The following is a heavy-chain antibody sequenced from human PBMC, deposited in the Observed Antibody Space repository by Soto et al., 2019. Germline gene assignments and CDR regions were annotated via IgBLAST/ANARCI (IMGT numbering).Heavy chain of an antibody. CDR3: ARENFYDSSGYYPNWFDP. J-gene: IGHJ5*02. D-gene: IGHD3-22*01. V-gene: IGHV3-33*01. Sequence: GGSLRLSCAASGFTFSSYGMHWVRQAPGKGLEWVAVIWYDGSNKYYADSVKGRFTISRDNSKDTLYLQMNSLRAEDTAVYYCARENFYDSSGYYPNWFDPWGQGTLVTVSS. CDR1: GFTFSSYG. CDR2: IWYDGSNK.